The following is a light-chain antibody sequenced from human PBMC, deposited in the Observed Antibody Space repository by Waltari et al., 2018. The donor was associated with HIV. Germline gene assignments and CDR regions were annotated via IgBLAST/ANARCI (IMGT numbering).Light chain of an antibody. V-gene: IGKV4-1*01. J-gene: IGKJ1*01. CDR1: QSVFNRPDSKNY. CDR3: QQSYSSPWT. Sequence: EIVMTQSPDSLPVSLGERATIDCWSSQSVFNRPDSKNYLSWYQQKPGQPPKLLFSWASSRESGVPARFSASGFGTNFTLTIIGLQPEDVATYYCQQSYSSPWTFGQGT. CDR2: WAS.